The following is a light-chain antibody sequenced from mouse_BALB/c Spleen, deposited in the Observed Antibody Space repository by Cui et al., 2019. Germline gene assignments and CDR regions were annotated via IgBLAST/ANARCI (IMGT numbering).Light chain of an antibody. Sequence: NIMMTLSPSSLAVSAGEKVTMSCKSSQGVLCTANRSNYLAWYQQKPGQSPKLLIYWAFTRESGVPDRFTGSGSGTDFTLTIGSVQAEDLAVYYCHQYLSFTFGSGTKLEIK. CDR2: WAF. CDR3: HQYLSFT. V-gene: IGKV8-27*01. J-gene: IGKJ4*01. CDR1: QGVLCTANRSNY.